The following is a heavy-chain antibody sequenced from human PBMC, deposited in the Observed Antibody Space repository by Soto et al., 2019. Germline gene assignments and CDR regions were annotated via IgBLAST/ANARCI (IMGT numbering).Heavy chain of an antibody. J-gene: IGHJ4*02. D-gene: IGHD2-15*01. CDR1: GFTFTNYA. Sequence: QVHLVESGGGVVQPGRSLTLSCAASGFTFTNYAMHWFRQAPGKGLEWVSIISFDGNFKYYGDSVKGRVTISRDDSKNTVSLQMNSLTPEDTALYYCAKEGDGSIPFDDWGQGTLVIVSS. CDR3: AKEGDGSIPFDD. CDR2: ISFDGNFK. V-gene: IGHV3-30*18.